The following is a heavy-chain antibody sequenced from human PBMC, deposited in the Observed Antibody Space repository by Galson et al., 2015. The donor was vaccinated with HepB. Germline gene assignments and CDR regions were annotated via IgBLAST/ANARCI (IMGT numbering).Heavy chain of an antibody. J-gene: IGHJ4*02. Sequence: SLRLSCAGSGFTFSTYAISWVRQAPGKGLEWVAGISPSGNNIYYADSVKGRFTLSRDNSKNTLFLQMDRLRAEDTARYYCARDLGLGGYSHGNVYWGQGTLASVSS. CDR3: ARDLGLGGYSHGNVY. V-gene: IGHV3-23*01. CDR2: ISPSGNNI. CDR1: GFTFSTYA. D-gene: IGHD5-18*01.